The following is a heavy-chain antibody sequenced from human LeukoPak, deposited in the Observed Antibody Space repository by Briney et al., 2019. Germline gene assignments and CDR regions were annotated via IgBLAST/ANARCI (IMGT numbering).Heavy chain of an antibody. CDR2: IIPILGIA. V-gene: IGHV1-69*04. J-gene: IGHJ3*02. CDR1: EGTFSSYA. Sequence: ASVKVSCKASEGTFSSYAISWVRQAPGQGLEWMGRIIPILGIANYAQKFQGRVTITADKSTSTAYMELSSLRSEDTAVYYCARAVAVDAFDIWGQGTMVTVSS. D-gene: IGHD6-19*01. CDR3: ARAVAVDAFDI.